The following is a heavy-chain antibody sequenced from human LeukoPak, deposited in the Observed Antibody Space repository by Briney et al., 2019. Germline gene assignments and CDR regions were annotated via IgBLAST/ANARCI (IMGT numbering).Heavy chain of an antibody. CDR3: ARHLDSSNWIDY. D-gene: IGHD6-13*01. J-gene: IGHJ4*02. CDR2: IYPGDSDT. V-gene: IGHV5-51*01. Sequence: GESLKISCKGSGYRFTSYWIGWVRQMPGKGLEWMGIIYPGDSDTRYSPSFQGQVPLSADESISTAYQQWGSLKASDSAMYYCARHLDSSNWIDYWGQGTLVTVSS. CDR1: GYRFTSYW.